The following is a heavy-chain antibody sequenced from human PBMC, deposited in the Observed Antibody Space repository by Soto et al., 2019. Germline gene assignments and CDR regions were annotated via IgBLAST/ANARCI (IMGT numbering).Heavy chain of an antibody. CDR2: IYHTGST. J-gene: IGHJ4*02. D-gene: IGHD2-15*01. V-gene: IGHV4-61*08. Sequence: QVQLLESGPGLVKPSETLSLTCDVSGDSLNSGAYYWTWIRQSPGRGLEWIGHIYHTGSTNYNPSLRSRLTISLDTSQNQFSLTLRSVNAVDTGVYYCARSWGGDGYSHWGKGNLVTVSS. CDR3: ARSWGGDGYSH. CDR1: GDSLNSGAYY.